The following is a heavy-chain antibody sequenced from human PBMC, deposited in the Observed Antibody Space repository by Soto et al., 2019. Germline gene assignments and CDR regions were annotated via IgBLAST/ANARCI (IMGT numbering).Heavy chain of an antibody. Sequence: ASVKVSCKASGYTFTSYDINWVRQATGQGLEWMGWMNPNSGNTGYAQKFQGRVTMTRNTSISTAYMELSSLRAEDTAVYYCAKDAGWKISMIRGVTYYFDYSGQGTLVTVSS. CDR2: MNPNSGNT. J-gene: IGHJ4*02. CDR3: AKDAGWKISMIRGVTYYFDY. CDR1: GYTFTSYD. V-gene: IGHV1-8*01. D-gene: IGHD3-10*01.